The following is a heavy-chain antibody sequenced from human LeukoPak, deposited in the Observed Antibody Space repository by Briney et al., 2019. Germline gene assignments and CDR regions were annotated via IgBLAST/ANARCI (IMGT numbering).Heavy chain of an antibody. CDR3: ARPPGIAAAWLDP. CDR1: GGSISSSSYY. V-gene: IGHV4-39*01. J-gene: IGHJ5*02. Sequence: SETLSLTCTVSGGSISSSSYYWGWVRQPPGKGLEWIGSIYYSGSTYYNPSLKSRVTISVDTSKDQFSLKLSSLTAADTGVYYCARPPGIAAAWLDPWGQGTLVTVSS. D-gene: IGHD6-13*01. CDR2: IYYSGST.